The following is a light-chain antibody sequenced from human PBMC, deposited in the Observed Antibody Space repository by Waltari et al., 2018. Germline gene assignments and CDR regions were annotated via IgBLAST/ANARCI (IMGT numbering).Light chain of an antibody. J-gene: IGKJ1*01. CDR3: QMYVKLPVT. CDR2: HAS. V-gene: IGKV3-20*01. CDR1: QSIGTY. Sequence: EIVLTQSPGTLSLSPGDSAPPSCRASQSIGTYLTWYQQRPGQAPRLLIYHASSRATGIPDRFSGSGSGTDFSLTINRLEPEDFAVYYCQMYVKLPVTFGQGTKVELK.